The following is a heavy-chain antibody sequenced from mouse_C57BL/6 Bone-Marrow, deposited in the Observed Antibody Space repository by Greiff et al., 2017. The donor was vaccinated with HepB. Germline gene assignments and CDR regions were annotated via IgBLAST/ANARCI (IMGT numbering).Heavy chain of an antibody. Sequence: EVMLVESVAELVRPGASVKLSCTASGFNIKNTYMHWVKQRPEQGLEWIGRIDPANGNTKYAPKFQGKATITADTSSNTAYLQLSSLTSEDTAIYYCARFKDYYSNYVWYFDVWGTGTTVTVSS. CDR2: IDPANGNT. CDR1: GFNIKNTY. J-gene: IGHJ1*03. V-gene: IGHV14-3*01. D-gene: IGHD2-5*01. CDR3: ARFKDYYSNYVWYFDV.